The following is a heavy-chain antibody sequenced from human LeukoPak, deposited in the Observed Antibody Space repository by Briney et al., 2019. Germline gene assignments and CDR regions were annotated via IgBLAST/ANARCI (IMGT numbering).Heavy chain of an antibody. CDR1: GGSFSGYY. J-gene: IGHJ4*02. D-gene: IGHD6-6*01. V-gene: IGHV4-34*01. Sequence: SETLSLTCAVYGGSFSGYYWSWIRQPPGKGLEWIGEINHSGSTNYNPSLKSRVTISVDTSKSQFSLKLSSVTAADTAVYYCATSAPYSSSSAFDYWGQGTLVTVSS. CDR3: ATSAPYSSSSAFDY. CDR2: INHSGST.